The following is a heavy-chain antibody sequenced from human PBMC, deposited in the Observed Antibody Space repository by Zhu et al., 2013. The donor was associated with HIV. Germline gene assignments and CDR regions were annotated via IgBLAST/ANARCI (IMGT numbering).Heavy chain of an antibody. CDR3: ARDGGPTVGNAFDV. J-gene: IGHJ3*01. D-gene: IGHD3-16*01. V-gene: IGHV1-69*01. CDR1: GDTFRSEA. CDR2: IIPFFGKA. Sequence: VQLVQSGAEVKKPGSSVKVSCKASGDTFRSEAFSWVRQAPGQGLVWMGGIIPFFGKANYAQSFQGKISIVADESTSTVYMEVTNLKFEDTAVYYCARDGGPTVGNAFDVWGQGTMVTVSS.